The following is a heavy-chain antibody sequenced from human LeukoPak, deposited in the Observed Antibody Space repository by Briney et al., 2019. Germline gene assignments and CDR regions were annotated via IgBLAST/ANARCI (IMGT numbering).Heavy chain of an antibody. CDR2: ISGSGGST. V-gene: IGHV3-23*01. CDR3: AKGRDGYNLGYSDY. J-gene: IGHJ4*02. D-gene: IGHD5-24*01. Sequence: GSLRLSCVASGFTFSTYAMCWVRPAPGKGLEWVSAISGSGGSTYFADSVKGRFTISRDNSKNTLYLQMNSLRAEDTALYYCAKGRDGYNLGYSDYWGQGTLVTVSS. CDR1: GFTFSTYA.